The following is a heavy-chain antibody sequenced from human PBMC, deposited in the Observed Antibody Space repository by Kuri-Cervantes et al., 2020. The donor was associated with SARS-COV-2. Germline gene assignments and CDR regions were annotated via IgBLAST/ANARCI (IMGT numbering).Heavy chain of an antibody. Sequence: ASVKVSCKASVYTFTSYDINWVRQATGQGLEWMGWMNPNSGNTGYAQKFQGRVTMTTDTSTSTAYMELRSLRSDDTAVYYCARGPLRGVIWIDAFDIWGQGTVVTVSS. CDR3: ARGPLRGVIWIDAFDI. V-gene: IGHV1-8*01. D-gene: IGHD3-10*01. J-gene: IGHJ3*02. CDR2: MNPNSGNT. CDR1: VYTFTSYD.